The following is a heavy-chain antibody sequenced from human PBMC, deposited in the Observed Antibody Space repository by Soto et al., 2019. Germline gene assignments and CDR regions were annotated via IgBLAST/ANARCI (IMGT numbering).Heavy chain of an antibody. V-gene: IGHV1-69*01. CDR1: GGTFSSYA. D-gene: IGHD3-10*01. CDR3: ARGDSPYGSGSYYKASPFDY. J-gene: IGHJ4*02. CDR2: IIPIFGTA. Sequence: QVQLVQSGAEVKKPGSSVKVSCKASGGTFSSYAISWVRQAPGQGLEWMGGIIPIFGTANYAQKFQGRVTITAEESTITAYMELSRLRSEDTAVYYCARGDSPYGSGSYYKASPFDYWGQGTLVTVSS.